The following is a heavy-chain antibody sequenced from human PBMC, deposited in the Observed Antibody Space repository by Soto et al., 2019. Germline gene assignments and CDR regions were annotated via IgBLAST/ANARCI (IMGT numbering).Heavy chain of an antibody. Sequence: PGGSLRLSCAASGFTFNDYSMHWVRQAPGKGLEWVSLISWNGDTYYADSVKGRFTISRDSTKNSLYLQMNSLRTEDTALYYCAKDLVRYGSSWYYFDHWGQGTLVTVSS. CDR1: GFTFNDYS. CDR2: ISWNGDT. J-gene: IGHJ4*02. D-gene: IGHD6-13*01. V-gene: IGHV3-43*01. CDR3: AKDLVRYGSSWYYFDH.